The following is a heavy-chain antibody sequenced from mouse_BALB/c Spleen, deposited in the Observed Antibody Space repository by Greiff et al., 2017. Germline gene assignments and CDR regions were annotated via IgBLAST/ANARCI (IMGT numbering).Heavy chain of an antibody. Sequence: DVMLVESGGGLVQPGGSLKLSCAASGFTFSSYGMSWVRQTPDKRLELVATINSNGGSTYYPDSVKGRFTISRDNAKNTLYLQMSSLKSEDTAMYYCAREDYYGSKGDWFAYWGQGTLVTVSA. CDR1: GFTFSSYG. J-gene: IGHJ3*01. CDR2: INSNGGST. V-gene: IGHV5-6-3*01. D-gene: IGHD1-1*01. CDR3: AREDYYGSKGDWFAY.